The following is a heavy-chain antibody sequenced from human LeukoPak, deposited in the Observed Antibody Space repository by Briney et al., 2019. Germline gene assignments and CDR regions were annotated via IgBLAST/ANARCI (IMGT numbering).Heavy chain of an antibody. CDR2: IYYSGGT. CDR1: GDFISSSSYY. D-gene: IGHD3-10*01. CDR3: ARIYGSGSYYMRDYYFDY. J-gene: IGHJ4*02. Sequence: PSETLSLTCTVSGDFISSSSYYWGWIRQPPGKGLEWIGNIYYSGGTQYNPPLKSRVTISVDTSKNQFSLKLNSVTAADTAVYYCARIYGSGSYYMRDYYFDYWGQGTLVTVSS. V-gene: IGHV4-39*01.